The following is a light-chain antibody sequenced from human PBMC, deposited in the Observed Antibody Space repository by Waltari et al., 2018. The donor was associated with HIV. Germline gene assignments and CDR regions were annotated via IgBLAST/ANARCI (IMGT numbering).Light chain of an antibody. J-gene: IGKJ4*01. Sequence: EIVLTQSPATLSLSPGETATLSCRASHSVGNYLAWYQQKPGQAPRLLIYDASNRATGIPVRFSGSGSGTDFTLTISRLEPEDFAVYYCQQYGSSPLTFGGGTKVEIK. CDR3: QQYGSSPLT. CDR2: DAS. CDR1: HSVGNY. V-gene: IGKV3-20*01.